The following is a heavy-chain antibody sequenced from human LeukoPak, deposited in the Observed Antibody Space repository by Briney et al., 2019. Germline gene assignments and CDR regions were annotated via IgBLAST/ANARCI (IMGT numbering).Heavy chain of an antibody. V-gene: IGHV3-21*01. CDR1: GFTFSRSA. Sequence: NPGGSLRLSCAASGFTFSRSAMNWVRQAPGKGLEWVSSINNVASHIYYAHSVKGRFTISRDNAKNSLYLQMNSLSDEDTAVYYCARDPTQYLRYGHFDYWGQGTLVTVSS. CDR3: ARDPTQYLRYGHFDY. J-gene: IGHJ4*02. CDR2: INNVASHI. D-gene: IGHD5/OR15-5a*01.